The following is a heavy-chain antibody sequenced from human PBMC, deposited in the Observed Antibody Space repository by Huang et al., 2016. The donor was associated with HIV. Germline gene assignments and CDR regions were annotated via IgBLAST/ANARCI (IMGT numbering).Heavy chain of an antibody. CDR3: AMSLRYQYDSRSYWGRYFDY. CDR2: IDHLFLGT. D-gene: IGHD3-16*01. V-gene: IGHV1-69*01. CDR1: GGSFSDQI. Sequence: QVQLEQSGPAVRKPGSSVKVSCQASGGSFSDQIISWVRQAPGQRFEWRGGIDHLFLGTADGQEVKGRVKMNADESTVTIYMELNSLTSEDTAVYYCAMSLRYQYDSRSYWGRYFDYWGQGALVTVSS. J-gene: IGHJ4*02.